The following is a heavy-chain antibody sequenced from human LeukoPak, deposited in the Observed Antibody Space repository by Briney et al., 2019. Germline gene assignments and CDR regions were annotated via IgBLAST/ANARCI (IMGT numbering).Heavy chain of an antibody. CDR3: ARDTRLYYFDSSDFDY. CDR2: LSFDGSDK. J-gene: IGHJ4*02. V-gene: IGHV3-30-3*01. D-gene: IGHD3-22*01. CDR1: GFTFSSYW. Sequence: GGSLRLSCAASGFTFSSYWMHWVRQAPGKGLEWVAGLSFDGSDKHFADSVKGRFTISRDNSKNTLYLQMNSLRPEDTAVYYCARDTRLYYFDSSDFDYWGQGTLVTVSS.